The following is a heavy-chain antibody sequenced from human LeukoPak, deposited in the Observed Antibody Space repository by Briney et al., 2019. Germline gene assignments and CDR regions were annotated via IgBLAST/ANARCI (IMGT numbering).Heavy chain of an antibody. D-gene: IGHD2-2*01. J-gene: IGHJ5*02. CDR2: IYYSGSA. CDR1: GGSISGHY. CDR3: ARGSVYCSGSSCYVGAWFDP. Sequence: SETLSLTCTVSGGSISGHYWSWIRQPPGKALEWIGYIYYSGSANYNPSLKSRATVALDTSNNQFSLKLMSVTAADTAVYYCARGSVYCSGSSCYVGAWFDPWGQGTLVTVSS. V-gene: IGHV4-59*11.